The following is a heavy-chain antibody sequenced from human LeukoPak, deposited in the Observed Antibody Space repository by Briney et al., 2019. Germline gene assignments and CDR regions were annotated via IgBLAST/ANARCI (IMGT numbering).Heavy chain of an antibody. CDR2: IIPIFGTA. Sequence: ASVKVSCKASGGTFSSYAISWVRQAPGQGLEWMGGIIPIFGTANYAQKFQGRVTITADESTSTAYMELSSLRSEDTAVYYCARGPDDFWSGYYRFDYWGQGTLVTVSS. D-gene: IGHD3-3*01. CDR3: ARGPDDFWSGYYRFDY. J-gene: IGHJ4*02. V-gene: IGHV1-69*13. CDR1: GGTFSSYA.